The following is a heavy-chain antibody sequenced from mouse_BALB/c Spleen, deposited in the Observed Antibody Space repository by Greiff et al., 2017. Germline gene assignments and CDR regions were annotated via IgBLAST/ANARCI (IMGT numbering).Heavy chain of an antibody. CDR2: MWLDDDK. D-gene: IGHD1-1*01. Sequence: QVTLKVSAPGILQPSQTLSLTCSFSGFSLSSSGMSVGWIRQPSGKGLEWLAHMWLDDDKRYNPALKSRLTVSKDTTSNQVFLKIARVDTADTATYYCARSITTVFPYYFDYRGPGTTLPV. V-gene: IGHV8-8*01. CDR1: GFSLSSSGMS. J-gene: IGHJ2*01. CDR3: ARSITTVFPYYFDY.